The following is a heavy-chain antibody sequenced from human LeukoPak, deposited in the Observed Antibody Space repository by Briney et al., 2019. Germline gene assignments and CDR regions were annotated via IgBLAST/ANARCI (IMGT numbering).Heavy chain of an antibody. V-gene: IGHV3-74*01. D-gene: IGHD3-16*01. CDR2: IYSDGSTI. J-gene: IGHJ4*02. CDR3: ARGRGTALYYFDY. Sequence: GGSLRLSCAASGFTFSSYWMHWVRQTPEKGLVWVSRIYSDGSTIAYADSVTGRFTISRDNAKNTLYLQMNSLGAEDTAVYYCARGRGTALYYFDYWGQGTLVTVSS. CDR1: GFTFSSYW.